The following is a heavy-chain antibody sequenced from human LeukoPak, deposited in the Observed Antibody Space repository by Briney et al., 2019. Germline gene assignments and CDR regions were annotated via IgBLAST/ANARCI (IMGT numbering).Heavy chain of an antibody. Sequence: ASVKVSCKASGYTFTGYYMHWVRQAPGQGLEWMGWINPNSGGTNYAQKFQGRVTMTRDTSISTAYMELRSLRSDDTAVYYCARENQWNAFDIWGQGTMVTVSS. CDR3: ARENQWNAFDI. D-gene: IGHD6-19*01. V-gene: IGHV1-2*02. CDR1: GYTFTGYY. CDR2: INPNSGGT. J-gene: IGHJ3*02.